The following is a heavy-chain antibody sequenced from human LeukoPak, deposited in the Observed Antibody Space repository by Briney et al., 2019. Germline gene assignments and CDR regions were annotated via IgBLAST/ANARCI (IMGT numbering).Heavy chain of an antibody. CDR2: IYYSGST. CDR3: AVGSSNWFDP. J-gene: IGHJ5*02. CDR1: GGSISSSSYY. D-gene: IGHD3-10*01. V-gene: IGHV4-39*01. Sequence: SETLSLTCTVSGGSISSSSYYWGWIRQPPGKGLEWIGSIYYSGSTYYNPSLKSRVTISVDTSKNQFSLKLSSVTAADTAVYYCAVGSSNWFDPWGQGTLVTVSS.